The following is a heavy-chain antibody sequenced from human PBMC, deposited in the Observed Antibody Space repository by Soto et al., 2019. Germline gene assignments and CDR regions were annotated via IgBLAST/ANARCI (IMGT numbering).Heavy chain of an antibody. CDR1: GGSFSGYY. D-gene: IGHD5-18*01. CDR2: INHSGST. CDR3: ARAGYSYGYYYYYGMDV. V-gene: IGHV4-34*01. Sequence: PLETLSLTCAVYGGSFSGYYWSWIRQPPGKGLEWIGEINHSGSTNYNPSLKSRVTISVDTSKNQFSLKLSSVTAADTAVYYCARAGYSYGYYYYYGMDVWGQGTTVTVSS. J-gene: IGHJ6*02.